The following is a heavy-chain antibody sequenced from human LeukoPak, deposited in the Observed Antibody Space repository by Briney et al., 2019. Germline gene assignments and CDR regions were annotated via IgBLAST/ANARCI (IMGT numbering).Heavy chain of an antibody. V-gene: IGHV4-34*01. Sequence: SETLSLTCGVCGGSFSGYYWLWIPQPPGRGLEWIGEINHSGSANYNPSLKSRVTISLDTCKNQFSLKLSSVTAADTAVYYCARGQGTVTTHRGQGTLVTVAS. J-gene: IGHJ4*02. CDR3: ARGQGTVTTH. CDR1: GGSFSGYY. CDR2: INHSGSA. D-gene: IGHD4-17*01.